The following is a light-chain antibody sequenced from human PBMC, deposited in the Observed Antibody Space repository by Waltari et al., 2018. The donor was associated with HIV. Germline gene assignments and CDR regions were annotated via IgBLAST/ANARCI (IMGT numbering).Light chain of an antibody. CDR2: DVT. CDR3: CSYAGSSYV. V-gene: IGLV2-11*01. CDR1: SSDVGAYNY. Sequence: QSALTQPRSVSRSPGQSVTISCTGTSSDVGAYNYVSWYQQPPGKAPKLMIYDVTKRPSVVPDRFSGSKSGNTASLTISGLQAEDEADYYCCSYAGSSYVFGTGTNVTVL. J-gene: IGLJ1*01.